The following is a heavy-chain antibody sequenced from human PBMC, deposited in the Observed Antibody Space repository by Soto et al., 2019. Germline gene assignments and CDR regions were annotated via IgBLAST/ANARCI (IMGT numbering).Heavy chain of an antibody. CDR2: MNPNSGNT. CDR1: GYTFASYD. CDR3: ARDEPLVNNWFDP. D-gene: IGHD3-22*01. J-gene: IGHJ5*02. V-gene: IGHV1-8*01. Sequence: ASVKVSCSAYGYTFASYDINGVRQATGQGLEWMGWMNPNSGNTGYAQKFQGRVTMTTDTSTSTAYMELRSLRSDDTAVYYCARDEPLVNNWFDPWGQGTLVTVYS.